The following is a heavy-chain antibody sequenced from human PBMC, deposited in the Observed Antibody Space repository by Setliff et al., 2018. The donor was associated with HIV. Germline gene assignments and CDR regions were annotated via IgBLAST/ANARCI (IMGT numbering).Heavy chain of an antibody. D-gene: IGHD6-13*01. Sequence: PAGSLTHSCADSGLTVSSYSMNWVRQAAGRGLEWVSYISSSSSTIYYADSVKGRFTISRDNAKNSLYLQMNSLRAADTAVYYCARVAATRGDDAYDIWGQGTRVTVSS. V-gene: IGHV3-48*01. CDR3: ARVAATRGDDAYDI. J-gene: IGHJ3*02. CDR2: ISSSSSTI. CDR1: GLTVSSYS.